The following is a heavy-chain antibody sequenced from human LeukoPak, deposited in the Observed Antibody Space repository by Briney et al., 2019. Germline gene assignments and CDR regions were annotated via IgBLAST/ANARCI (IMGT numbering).Heavy chain of an antibody. J-gene: IGHJ4*02. V-gene: IGHV5-51*01. CDR2: IYPGDSDT. CDR3: ARRSIAVAGTWHFDY. Sequence: GEALEISFKGSGYRFTSYWIGWGRPRPGKGVGWMGIIYPGDSDTRYSPSFQGQVTISPDNSISTAYLQWSSLKASDTAMYYCARRSIAVAGTWHFDYWGQGTLVTVSS. D-gene: IGHD6-19*01. CDR1: GYRFTSYW.